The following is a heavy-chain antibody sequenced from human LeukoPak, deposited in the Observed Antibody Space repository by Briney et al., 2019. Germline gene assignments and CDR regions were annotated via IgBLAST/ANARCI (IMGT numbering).Heavy chain of an antibody. V-gene: IGHV1-8*03. CDR1: GYTFTGYD. CDR3: ATQRRGTSYHN. Sequence: ASVKVSCKASGYTFTGYDINWVRQATGQGLEWMGWMNPNSGNTGYAQKFQGRVTITRNTSISTAYMELSSLRSEDTAVYYCATQRRGTSYHNWGQGTLVTVSS. CDR2: MNPNSGNT. D-gene: IGHD2-2*01. J-gene: IGHJ4*02.